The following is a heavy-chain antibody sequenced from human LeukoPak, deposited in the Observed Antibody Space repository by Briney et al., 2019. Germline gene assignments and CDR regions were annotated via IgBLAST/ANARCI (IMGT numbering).Heavy chain of an antibody. D-gene: IGHD3-10*01. Sequence: SEALSLTCDVSGVSINTCCYYWTWMRQPPGKGLEWIGYKYYSGSTRYNSSLRSRLTISLDTSKNQFSLRLTSVTAADTAVYYLARSRKYGFDFDSWGPGTLVIVSS. J-gene: IGHJ4*02. V-gene: IGHV4-61*01. CDR2: KYYSGST. CDR1: GVSINTCCYY. CDR3: ARSRKYGFDFDS.